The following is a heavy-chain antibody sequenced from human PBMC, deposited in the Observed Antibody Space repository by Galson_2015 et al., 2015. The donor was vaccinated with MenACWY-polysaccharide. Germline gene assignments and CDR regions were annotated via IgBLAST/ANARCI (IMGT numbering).Heavy chain of an antibody. D-gene: IGHD3-3*01. J-gene: IGHJ5*02. CDR1: GGSFSGYY. CDR3: ARGPRRITTFGVVNWFDP. V-gene: IGHV4-34*01. CDR2: INHSGST. Sequence: SETLSLTCAVYGGSFSGYYWSWIRQPPGKGLEWIGEINHSGSTNYNPSLKSRVTISVDTSKNQFSLKLSSVTAADTAVYYCARGPRRITTFGVVNWFDPWGQGTLVTVSS.